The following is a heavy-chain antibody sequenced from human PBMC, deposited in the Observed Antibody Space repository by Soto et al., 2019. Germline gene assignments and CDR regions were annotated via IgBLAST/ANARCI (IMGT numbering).Heavy chain of an antibody. Sequence: EVQLVESGGGLVQPGGSLRLTCVASGFPFSIYSMNWVRQAPGKGLEWSSYITSDTNTIKYADSVKGRFTISRDNAKNVVYLQMNSLRDEDKAGYFCARSGEGHFDHWGQGTVVTVSS. V-gene: IGHV3-48*02. D-gene: IGHD3-10*01. CDR2: ITSDTNTI. CDR3: ARSGEGHFDH. J-gene: IGHJ4*02. CDR1: GFPFSIYS.